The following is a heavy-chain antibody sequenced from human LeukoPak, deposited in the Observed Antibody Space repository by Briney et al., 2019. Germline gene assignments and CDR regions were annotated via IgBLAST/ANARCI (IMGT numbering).Heavy chain of an antibody. D-gene: IGHD2-15*01. CDR3: AKGGHDSNPFYC. CDR1: GFTFSSYA. CDR2: IKGGGGDP. Sequence: QPGGSLRLSCAASGFTFSSYAMGWVRQAPGKGLEWVSSIKGGGGDPFYADSVRGRFTISRDNSKNTLYLQLNSLRAEDTAVYFCAKGGHDSNPFYCWGQGALVTVSS. V-gene: IGHV3-23*01. J-gene: IGHJ4*02.